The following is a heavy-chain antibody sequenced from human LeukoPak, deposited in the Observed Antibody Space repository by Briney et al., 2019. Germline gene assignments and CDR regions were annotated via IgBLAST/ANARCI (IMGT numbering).Heavy chain of an antibody. CDR3: AGWLGDAFDI. Sequence: SETLSLTCTVSGGSISSYYWSWIRQPPGKGLEWIGYIYYSGSTNYNPSLKSRVTISVDTSKKKFSLKLSSVTAADTAVYYCAGWLGDAFDIWGQGTMVTVSS. CDR1: GGSISSYY. D-gene: IGHD6-19*01. CDR2: IYYSGST. V-gene: IGHV4-59*08. J-gene: IGHJ3*02.